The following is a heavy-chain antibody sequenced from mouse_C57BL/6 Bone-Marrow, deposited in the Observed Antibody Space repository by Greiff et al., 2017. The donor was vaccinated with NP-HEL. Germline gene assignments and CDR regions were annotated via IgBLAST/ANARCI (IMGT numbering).Heavy chain of an antibody. CDR1: GYTFTDYY. D-gene: IGHD1-1*01. Sequence: EVQLQQSGPELVKPGASVKISCKASGYTFTDYYMNWVKQSHGKSLEWIGDINPNNGGTSYNQKFKGKATLTVDKSSSTAYMELRSLTSEDSAVYYCARSEDYGSREWFAYWGQGTLVTVSA. CDR3: ARSEDYGSREWFAY. V-gene: IGHV1-26*01. J-gene: IGHJ3*01. CDR2: INPNNGGT.